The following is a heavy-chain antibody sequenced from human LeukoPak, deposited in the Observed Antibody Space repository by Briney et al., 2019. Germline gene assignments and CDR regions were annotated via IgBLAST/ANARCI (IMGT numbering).Heavy chain of an antibody. J-gene: IGHJ4*02. CDR3: ARGLLDYDNDY. V-gene: IGHV3-64*01. Sequence: PGGSLRLSCAASGFTFSSYAMHWVRQAPGKGLEYVSAISSNGGSTYYANSVKGRFTISRDNSKNTLYLQMGSLRAEDMAVYYCARGLLDYDNDYWGQGNLVTVSS. D-gene: IGHD3-16*01. CDR2: ISSNGGST. CDR1: GFTFSSYA.